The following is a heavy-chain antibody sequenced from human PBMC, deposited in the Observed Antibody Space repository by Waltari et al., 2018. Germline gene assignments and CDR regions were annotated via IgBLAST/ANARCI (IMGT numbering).Heavy chain of an antibody. V-gene: IGHV3-30*10. CDR1: GFVFSTYA. Sequence: QVQLVESGGGVVQPGTSLRLSCAASGFVFSTYAMHWVRQAPGKGQEGLAFLSYDGSNKYYTDSVRGRFTISRDNSKNTMYLEMNSLRTDDTAIYYCARENRQWLSPEPYYFDYWGQGTPVTVTS. CDR3: ARENRQWLSPEPYYFDY. J-gene: IGHJ4*02. D-gene: IGHD6-19*01. CDR2: LSYDGSNK.